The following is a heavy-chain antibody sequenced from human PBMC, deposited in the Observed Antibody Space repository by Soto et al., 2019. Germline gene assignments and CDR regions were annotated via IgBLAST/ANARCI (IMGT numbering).Heavy chain of an antibody. J-gene: IGHJ4*02. CDR1: GFTFMSYA. Sequence: PGGSLRLSCAASGFTFMSYAMHWVRQAPGKGLEWVASISSDGTDKYYADSVKGRFTLSRDNSKKTVYLQMNSLRVDDTAVYYCARISSLLSLSRPDYWGQGTLVTVSS. V-gene: IGHV3-30-3*01. D-gene: IGHD3-16*01. CDR2: ISSDGTDK. CDR3: ARISSLLSLSRPDY.